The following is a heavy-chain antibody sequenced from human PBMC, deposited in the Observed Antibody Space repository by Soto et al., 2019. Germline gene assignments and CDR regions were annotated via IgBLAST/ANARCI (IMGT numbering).Heavy chain of an antibody. CDR3: ARDRMDYDILTGGFDY. V-gene: IGHV4-30-4*01. Sequence: PSETLPLTCTVSGGSISSGDYCWSWIRQPPGKGLEWIGYIYYSGSTYYNPSLKSRVTISVDTSKNQFSLKLSSVTAADTAVYYCARDRMDYDILTGGFDYWGQGTLVTVS. D-gene: IGHD3-9*01. J-gene: IGHJ4*02. CDR2: IYYSGST. CDR1: GGSISSGDYC.